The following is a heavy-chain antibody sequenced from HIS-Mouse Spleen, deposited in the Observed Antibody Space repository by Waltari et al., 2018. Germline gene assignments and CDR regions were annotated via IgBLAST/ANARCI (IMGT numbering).Heavy chain of an antibody. CDR1: GGSISSSSYY. CDR2: IYYSGTT. Sequence: QLQLQESGPGLVKPSETLSLTCTVSGGSISSSSYYWGWIRQPPGKGLEWIGSIYYSGTTSDNRSLKSRGTISVDTSKNQFSLELSSVTAADTAVYYCARHRWGAFGVEDYWGQGTLVTVSS. CDR3: ARHRWGAFGVEDY. V-gene: IGHV4-39*01. D-gene: IGHD3-3*01. J-gene: IGHJ4*02.